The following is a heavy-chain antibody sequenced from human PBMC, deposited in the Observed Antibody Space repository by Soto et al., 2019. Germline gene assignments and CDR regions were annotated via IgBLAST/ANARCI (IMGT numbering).Heavy chain of an antibody. J-gene: IGHJ5*02. D-gene: IGHD1-26*01. CDR3: AKNQGVELVPLATVDWFDP. CDR1: GFLFENFG. CDR2: ISGSGFKK. V-gene: IGHV3-23*01. Sequence: GGSLRLSCSASGFLFENFGMSWVRHAPGQGRAWSSSISGSGFKKYYADPVKGRFTISRDNSKSTVYLELNNLSAEDTAVYHCAKNQGVELVPLATVDWFDPWGQGSVVTVSS.